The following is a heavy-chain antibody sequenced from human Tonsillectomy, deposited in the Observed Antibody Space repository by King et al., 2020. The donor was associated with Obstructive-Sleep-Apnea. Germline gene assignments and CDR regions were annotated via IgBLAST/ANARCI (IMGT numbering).Heavy chain of an antibody. CDR1: GYTFTSSY. CDR3: AGDPGSSGFDI. V-gene: IGHV1-46*01. CDR2: ISPSDSSI. Sequence: MQLVQSGAEVKKPGVSVMVSCKASGYTFTSSYIHWVRQAPGQGLEWMGIISPSDSSIIYAQNFQGRVTMTSDTSTSTVYMELSSLGPEDTAVYYCAGDPGSSGFDIWGPGTMVTVSS. J-gene: IGHJ3*02. D-gene: IGHD6-25*01.